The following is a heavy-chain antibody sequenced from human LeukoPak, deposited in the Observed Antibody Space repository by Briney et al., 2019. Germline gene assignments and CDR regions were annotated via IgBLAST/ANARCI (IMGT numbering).Heavy chain of an antibody. J-gene: IGHJ4*02. Sequence: ASVKVSCKASGYTFTSYDINWVRQATGQGLEWMGWMNPNSGNTGYAQKFQGRVTITRDTSASTAYMELSSLRSEDTAVYYCARIGSSSCPDCNYWGQGTLVTVSS. CDR3: ARIGSSSCPDCNY. V-gene: IGHV1-8*03. CDR1: GYTFTSYD. D-gene: IGHD6-13*01. CDR2: MNPNSGNT.